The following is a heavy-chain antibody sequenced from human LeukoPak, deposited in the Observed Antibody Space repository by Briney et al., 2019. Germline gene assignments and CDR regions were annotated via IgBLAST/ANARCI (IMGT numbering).Heavy chain of an antibody. CDR3: ARGGIAVGPFLDY. CDR1: GYTFTGYY. CDR2: INPNSGGT. V-gene: IGHV1-2*02. Sequence: AASVKVSCKASGYTFTGYYMHWVRQAPGQGLEWMGWINPNSGGTNYARKFQGRVTMTRDTSISTAYMELSRLRSDDTAVYYCARGGIAVGPFLDYWGQGTLVTVSS. J-gene: IGHJ4*02. D-gene: IGHD6-19*01.